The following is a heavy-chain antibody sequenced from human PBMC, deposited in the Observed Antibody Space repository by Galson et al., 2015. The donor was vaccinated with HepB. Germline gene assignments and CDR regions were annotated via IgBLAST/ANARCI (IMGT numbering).Heavy chain of an antibody. CDR1: GTTFTNYN. CDR2: INPSGSST. CDR3: ARDYGDSPSFDY. Sequence: SVTVSCKASGTTFTNYNMHWVRQAPGQGLEWMGIINPSGSSTKYAQKFQGRVTLTRDTSTSAVYMELSSLRSEDTAIYYCARDYGDSPSFDYWGQGTLVTVSS. J-gene: IGHJ4*02. V-gene: IGHV1-46*01. D-gene: IGHD4-17*01.